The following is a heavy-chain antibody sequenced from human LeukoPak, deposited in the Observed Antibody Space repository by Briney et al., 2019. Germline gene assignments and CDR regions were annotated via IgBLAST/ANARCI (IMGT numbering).Heavy chain of an antibody. Sequence: PSETLSLTCTVSGGSISSYYWGWIRQPPGKGLEWIGYIYFSGSTNYNPSLKSRVTISVDTSKNQFSLKLSSVTAADTAVYYCARGKSAYYYDSSGPYYFDYWGQGTLVTVSS. CDR3: ARGKSAYYYDSSGPYYFDY. V-gene: IGHV4-59*01. CDR2: IYFSGST. J-gene: IGHJ4*02. D-gene: IGHD3-22*01. CDR1: GGSISSYY.